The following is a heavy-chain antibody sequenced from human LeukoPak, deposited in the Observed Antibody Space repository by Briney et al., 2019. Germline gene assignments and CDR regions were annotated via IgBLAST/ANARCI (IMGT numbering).Heavy chain of an antibody. J-gene: IGHJ6*02. Sequence: PGGSLRLSCAASGFTVSSNYMSWVRQAPGKGLEWVSFIYSGGSTYYADSVKGRFTISRDNSKNTLYLQMNSLRAEDTAVYYCARGIMTTVPHYYGMDVWGQGTTVTVSS. CDR1: GFTVSSNY. D-gene: IGHD4-17*01. CDR2: IYSGGST. V-gene: IGHV3-53*05. CDR3: ARGIMTTVPHYYGMDV.